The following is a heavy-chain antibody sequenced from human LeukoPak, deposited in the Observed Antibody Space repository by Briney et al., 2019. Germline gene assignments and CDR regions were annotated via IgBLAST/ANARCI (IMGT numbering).Heavy chain of an antibody. Sequence: GGSLRLSCAGSGFPFTSYWMNWVRQSPGKGLEWVANINQDGSEIYYADSVKGRFTLSRGNAENSAYLQMNNLRAEETAVYYCATLNWGNLDFWGQGTQVTVSS. CDR2: INQDGSEI. CDR1: GFPFTSYW. J-gene: IGHJ4*02. V-gene: IGHV3-7*01. D-gene: IGHD7-27*01. CDR3: ATLNWGNLDF.